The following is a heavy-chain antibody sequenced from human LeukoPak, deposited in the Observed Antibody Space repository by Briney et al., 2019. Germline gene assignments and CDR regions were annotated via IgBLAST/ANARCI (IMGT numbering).Heavy chain of an antibody. CDR2: IYHSGST. CDR1: GGSISSSNW. D-gene: IGHD3-22*01. J-gene: IGHJ4*02. V-gene: IGHV4-4*02. CDR3: ARRTRYYYDSSGYYCFDY. Sequence: PSETLSLTCAVSGGSISSSNWWSWVRQPPGKGLEWIGEIYHSGSTNYNPSLKSRVTISVDKSKNQFSLKLSSVTAADTAVYYCARRTRYYYDSSGYYCFDYWGQGTLVTASS.